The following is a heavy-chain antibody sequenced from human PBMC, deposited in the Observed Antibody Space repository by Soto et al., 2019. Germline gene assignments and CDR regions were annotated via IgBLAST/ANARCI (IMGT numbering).Heavy chain of an antibody. CDR3: ARGRGAENTFYYYFGMDV. J-gene: IGHJ6*02. CDR2: IIHSGRT. Sequence: PSEALALTCAVCGGFFSAYYWSGLRQPPGGRQEWAGEIIHSGRTNYKPTLKGRVTVTTDTSTKQASPNLSSVTAADTAVYYCARGRGAENTFYYYFGMDVWGQGTTVTVSS. D-gene: IGHD3-16*01. CDR1: GGFFSAYY. V-gene: IGHV4-34*01.